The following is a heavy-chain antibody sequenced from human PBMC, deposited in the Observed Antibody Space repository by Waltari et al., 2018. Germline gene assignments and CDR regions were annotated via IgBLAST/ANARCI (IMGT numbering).Heavy chain of an antibody. J-gene: IGHJ5*01. V-gene: IGHV1-45*02. CDR1: DWIVTFRY. Sequence: QMQLVQSGAEVKKAGSSVRISCKASDWIVTFRYLHWVRQAPGQALEWMGWITPYNGDLKYAQSFQGRVTITRHSSLHTTYMELTNLRSDDTAVYYCARSRLSGTQSNFDSWGQGTLVTVSS. CDR3: ARSRLSGTQSNFDS. CDR2: ITPYNGDL. D-gene: IGHD2-15*01.